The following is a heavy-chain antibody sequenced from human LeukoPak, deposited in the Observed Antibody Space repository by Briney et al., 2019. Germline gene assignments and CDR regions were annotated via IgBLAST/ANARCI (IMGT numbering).Heavy chain of an antibody. CDR2: IIPIFGTA. V-gene: IGHV1-69*13. Sequence: SVKVSCKASGGTFSSYAISWVRQAPGQGLEWMGGIIPIFGTANYAQKFQGRVTITADESTSTAYMELSSLRSEDTAVYYCARGFSSWYYYYYYMDVWGKGTTVTISS. CDR3: ARGFSSWYYYYYYMDV. CDR1: GGTFSSYA. J-gene: IGHJ6*03. D-gene: IGHD6-13*01.